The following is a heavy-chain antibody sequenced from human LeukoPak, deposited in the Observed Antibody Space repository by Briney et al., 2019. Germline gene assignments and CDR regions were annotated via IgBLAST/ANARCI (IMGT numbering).Heavy chain of an antibody. J-gene: IGHJ4*02. CDR1: GGSISSSNW. Sequence: SETLSLTCAVSGGSISSSNWWSWVRQPPGKGLEWIGEIYHSGSTNYNPSLKSRVTISVDKSKNQFSLKLSSVTAADTAVYYCARAAYYYDSSGYITFDYWGQGTLVTVSS. D-gene: IGHD3-22*01. V-gene: IGHV4-4*02. CDR3: ARAAYYYDSSGYITFDY. CDR2: IYHSGST.